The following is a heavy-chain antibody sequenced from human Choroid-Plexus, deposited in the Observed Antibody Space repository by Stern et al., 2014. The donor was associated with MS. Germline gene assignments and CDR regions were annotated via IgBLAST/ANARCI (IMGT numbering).Heavy chain of an antibody. CDR3: AKDYSGTINF. V-gene: IGHV3-30*18. Sequence: VQLVESGGGVVPPGRSLRLSCAASGFPFRHYGMHWVRQAPGKGLEWVATISSDGSTEYYPDSLKGRFTISRGNFNNTLYLQINSLRPEDTALYYCAKDYSGTINFWGQGTLVTVSS. CDR2: ISSDGSTE. D-gene: IGHD5-12*01. J-gene: IGHJ4*02. CDR1: GFPFRHYG.